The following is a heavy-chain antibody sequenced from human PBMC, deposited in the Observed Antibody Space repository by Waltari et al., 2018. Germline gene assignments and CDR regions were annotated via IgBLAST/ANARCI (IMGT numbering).Heavy chain of an antibody. D-gene: IGHD3-3*01. J-gene: IGHJ6*02. CDR1: GASISSYY. V-gene: IGHV4-59*01. CDR2: IYYSGST. Sequence: QVQLQESGPGLVKPSETLSLTCTVSGASISSYYWSWIRQPPGPGLAWIVYIYYSGSTNYNPSLKSRVTISVDTSKNQFSLKLSSVTAADTAVYYCARDRYDFWSGYSGYYYGMDVWGQGTTVTVSS. CDR3: ARDRYDFWSGYSGYYYGMDV.